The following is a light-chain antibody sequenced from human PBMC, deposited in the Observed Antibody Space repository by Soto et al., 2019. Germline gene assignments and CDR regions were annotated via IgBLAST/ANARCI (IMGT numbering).Light chain of an antibody. CDR2: VAS. J-gene: IGKJ2*01. V-gene: IGKV1-39*01. CDR3: QQTFSPPYT. CDR1: QSISNS. Sequence: DIQMTQSLSSLSASVGDTVTITCRASQSISNSLSWYQQKPGKAPKFLIYVASTLQRGVPSRFSGSGSGTDFTLTISSQQPEDVATYYCQQTFSPPYTFGQGTKLKIK.